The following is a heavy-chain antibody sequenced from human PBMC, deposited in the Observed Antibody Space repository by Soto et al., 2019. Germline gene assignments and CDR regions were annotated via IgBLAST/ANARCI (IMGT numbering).Heavy chain of an antibody. Sequence: QLQLQESGPGLVKPSETLSLTCTVSGGSISSSSYYWGWIRQPPGKGLEWIGSIYYSGSTYYNPSLKGXXTXSXXTSKNQFSLKLSSVTAADTAVYYWACRGYSYGLYVWGQGTLVTVSS. D-gene: IGHD5-18*01. CDR1: GGSISSSSYY. V-gene: IGHV4-39*01. CDR3: ACRGYSYGLYV. J-gene: IGHJ4*02. CDR2: IYYSGST.